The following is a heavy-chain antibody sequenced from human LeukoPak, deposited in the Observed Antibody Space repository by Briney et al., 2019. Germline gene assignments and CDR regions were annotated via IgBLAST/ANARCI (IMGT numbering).Heavy chain of an antibody. J-gene: IGHJ5*02. Sequence: GASVKVSCKASGYTFTSYDINWGRQATGQGLEWMGWMNPNSGNTGYAQKFQGRVTMTRNTSISTAYMELSSLRSEDTAVYYCARGITMIDRYNWFDPWGQGTLVTVSS. CDR2: MNPNSGNT. D-gene: IGHD3-22*01. CDR1: GYTFTSYD. CDR3: ARGITMIDRYNWFDP. V-gene: IGHV1-8*01.